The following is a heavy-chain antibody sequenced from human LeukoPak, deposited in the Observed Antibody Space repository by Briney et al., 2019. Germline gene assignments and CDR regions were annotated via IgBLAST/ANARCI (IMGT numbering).Heavy chain of an antibody. CDR3: AKDGLQFSEWLPPLGY. V-gene: IGHV3-23*01. D-gene: IGHD3-3*01. CDR2: ISGNAGST. J-gene: IGHJ4*02. CDR1: GFTLSSYA. Sequence: PGGSLRLSCAASGFTLSSYAMSWVRQPPGKGLEWVSLISGNAGSTYYADSVKGRFAISRDITKNTLYLQMNSLRAEDTAVYYCAKDGLQFSEWLPPLGYWGQGTLVTVSS.